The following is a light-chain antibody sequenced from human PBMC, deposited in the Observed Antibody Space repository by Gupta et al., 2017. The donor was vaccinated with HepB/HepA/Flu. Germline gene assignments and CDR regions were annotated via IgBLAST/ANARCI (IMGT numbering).Light chain of an antibody. CDR3: LQYYRWRLS. V-gene: IGKV3-15*01. CDR2: GAS. Sequence: ELVMTPSPASLSVSPGERVTLSCRASYHVGINSAWYQQKPGQPPRLLIYGASTRATDVPARFPASGSGTEFSLMINILQFEHFAVYFCLQYYRWRLSFGGGTKVDI. J-gene: IGKJ4*01. CDR1: YHVGIN.